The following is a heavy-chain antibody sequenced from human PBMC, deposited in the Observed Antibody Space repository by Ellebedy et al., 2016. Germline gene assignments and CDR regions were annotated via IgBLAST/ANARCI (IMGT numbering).Heavy chain of an antibody. D-gene: IGHD1-1*01. Sequence: GGSLRLSXAASGFTVSSEYMSWVRQAPGKGLEWVSAISGSGGSTYYADSVKGRFTISRDNSKNTLYLQMNSLRAEDTAVYYCARDLGTGTVDYWGQGTLVTVSS. J-gene: IGHJ4*02. CDR1: GFTVSSEY. V-gene: IGHV3-23*01. CDR2: ISGSGGST. CDR3: ARDLGTGTVDY.